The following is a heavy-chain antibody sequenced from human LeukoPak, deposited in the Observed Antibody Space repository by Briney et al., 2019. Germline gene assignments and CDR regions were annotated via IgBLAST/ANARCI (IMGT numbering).Heavy chain of an antibody. CDR2: MTGINTYI. V-gene: IGHV3-21*01. J-gene: IGHJ6*03. Sequence: GGSLRLSCAASGFTFNTYSMSWVRQAPGKGLEWVSSMTGINTYIYYGGSVKGRFTISRDNAKKSLYLQMNSLRAEDTAVYYCARLQKLPYYYIDVWGKGTTVTVSS. CDR1: GFTFNTYS. D-gene: IGHD2-21*01. CDR3: ARLQKLPYYYIDV.